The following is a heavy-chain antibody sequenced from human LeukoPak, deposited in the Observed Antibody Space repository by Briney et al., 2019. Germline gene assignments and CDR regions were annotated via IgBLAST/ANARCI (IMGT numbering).Heavy chain of an antibody. V-gene: IGHV3-48*02. CDR2: ISSSSNKI. CDR3: ARSDLRFLELLDY. J-gene: IGHJ4*02. D-gene: IGHD3-3*01. Sequence: PGGSLRLSCAASGFTFRGYSMSWVRQAPGKGLEWVSYISSSSNKIYYADSVKGRFITSRDNAKNSLYLQMNSLRDEDTAVYYCARSDLRFLELLDYWGQGTLVTVSS. CDR1: GFTFRGYS.